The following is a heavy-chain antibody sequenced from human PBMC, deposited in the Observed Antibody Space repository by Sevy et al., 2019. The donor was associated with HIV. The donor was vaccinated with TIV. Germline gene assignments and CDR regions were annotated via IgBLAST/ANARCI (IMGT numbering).Heavy chain of an antibody. CDR3: ARDKLQTTGSLGDYYYGLDV. V-gene: IGHV3-33*01. Sequence: GGSLRLSCAGSGFTFSNYGMHWVRQAPGKGLEWVAIIWYDGSNKYYTESVKGRFTISSDNSKNMLYLQMNGLRAEDTAVYYCARDKLQTTGSLGDYYYGLDVWGQGTSVTVSS. J-gene: IGHJ6*02. CDR1: GFTFSNYG. D-gene: IGHD3-16*01. CDR2: IWYDGSNK.